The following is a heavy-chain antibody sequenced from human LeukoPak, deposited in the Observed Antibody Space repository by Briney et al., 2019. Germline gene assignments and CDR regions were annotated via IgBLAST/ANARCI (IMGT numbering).Heavy chain of an antibody. Sequence: GESLQISCKGSGYSFTGYYIHWVRQAPGQGLEWMGWINPHSSGTNYAQTFQGRVTMTRDTSISTAYMEMSSLTSDDTAVYYCARSARHCNNGVCFTDYYIDLWGKGTTVIVSS. CDR3: ARSARHCNNGVCFTDYYIDL. CDR2: INPHSSGT. V-gene: IGHV1-2*02. D-gene: IGHD2-8*01. J-gene: IGHJ6*03. CDR1: GYSFTGYY.